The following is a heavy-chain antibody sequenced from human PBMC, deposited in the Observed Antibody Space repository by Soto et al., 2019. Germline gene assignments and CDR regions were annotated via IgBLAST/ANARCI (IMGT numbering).Heavy chain of an antibody. Sequence: QVQLQQWGAGLLKPSETLSLTCAVYGGSFSGYYWSWIRQPPRKGLEWIGESNHSGSTNYNPSLKSRVTISEDTSKNQFSLKLSSVTAADTAVYYCARTEQVPRGYFGVAKTRNYYYYMDVWGKGTTVTVSS. CDR2: SNHSGST. V-gene: IGHV4-34*01. CDR1: GGSFSGYY. J-gene: IGHJ6*03. CDR3: ARTEQVPRGYFGVAKTRNYYYYMDV. D-gene: IGHD3-3*01.